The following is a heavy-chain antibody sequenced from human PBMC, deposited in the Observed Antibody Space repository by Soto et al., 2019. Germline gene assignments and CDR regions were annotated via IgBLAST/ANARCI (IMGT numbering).Heavy chain of an antibody. V-gene: IGHV5-51*01. J-gene: IGHJ4*02. CDR2: IYPGDSDT. CDR3: ARAYGVKFDS. D-gene: IGHD2-21*01. Sequence: PGESLKISCRGLGYSFTTYWIGWVRQMPGKGLEWMGIIYPGDSDTRYSPSFQGQVTISVDKSISTAYLQWSGLKSSDTAMYYCARAYGVKFDSWGQGTLVTVSS. CDR1: GYSFTTYW.